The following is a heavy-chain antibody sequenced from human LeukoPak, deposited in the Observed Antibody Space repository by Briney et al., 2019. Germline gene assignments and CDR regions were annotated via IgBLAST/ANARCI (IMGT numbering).Heavy chain of an antibody. V-gene: IGHV4-4*07. Sequence: DPSETLSLTCTVSGGSISSYYWSWIRQPAGKGREWIGRIYTRGSTNYNPSLKSRVTMSVDTSKNQFSLKLSSVTAADTAVYYCARDLDSSGWYFGPGGHAFDIWGQGTMVTVSS. CDR2: IYTRGST. D-gene: IGHD6-19*01. J-gene: IGHJ3*02. CDR1: GGSISSYY. CDR3: ARDLDSSGWYFGPGGHAFDI.